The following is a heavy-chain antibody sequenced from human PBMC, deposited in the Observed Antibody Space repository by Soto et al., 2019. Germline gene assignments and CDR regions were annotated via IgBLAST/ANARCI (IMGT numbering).Heavy chain of an antibody. CDR1: GYTFTSYG. CDR2: ISAYNGNT. V-gene: IGHV1-18*04. CDR3: ARDRLYYYDSSGYSNYFDY. D-gene: IGHD3-22*01. J-gene: IGHJ4*02. Sequence: QVQLVQSGAEVKKPGASVKVSCKASGYTFTSYGISWVRQAPGQGLEWMGWISAYNGNTNYAQKLQGRVTMTSDTFTSTAYMELRSLRSDDTAVYYCARDRLYYYDSSGYSNYFDYWGQGTLVTVSS.